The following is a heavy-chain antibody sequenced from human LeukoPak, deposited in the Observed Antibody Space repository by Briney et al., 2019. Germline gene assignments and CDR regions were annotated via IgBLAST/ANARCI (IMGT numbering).Heavy chain of an antibody. CDR2: IYYSGST. V-gene: IGHV4-39*07. Sequence: SETLSLTCTVSGGSISSSSYYWGWIRQPPGKGLEWIGSIYYSGSTYYNPSLKSRVTISVDTSKNQFSLKLSSVTAEDTAVYYCARIHIDYYGSGTHHRDFDYWGQGTLVTVSS. D-gene: IGHD3-10*01. CDR1: GGSISSSSYY. CDR3: ARIHIDYYGSGTHHRDFDY. J-gene: IGHJ4*02.